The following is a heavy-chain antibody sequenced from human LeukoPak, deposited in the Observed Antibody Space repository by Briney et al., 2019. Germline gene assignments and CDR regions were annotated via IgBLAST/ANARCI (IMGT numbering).Heavy chain of an antibody. D-gene: IGHD3-10*01. Sequence: SETLSLTCAVSGTSISLSNWWTWVRQPPGKGLEWIGEIYHSGTTNYNPSLKSRVIISLDKSRNQFSLNPNSVSAADTAVYYCARSYFGSGTFNGFDYWGQGTLVTVSS. CDR1: GTSISLSNW. CDR3: ARSYFGSGTFNGFDY. CDR2: IYHSGTT. V-gene: IGHV4-4*02. J-gene: IGHJ4*02.